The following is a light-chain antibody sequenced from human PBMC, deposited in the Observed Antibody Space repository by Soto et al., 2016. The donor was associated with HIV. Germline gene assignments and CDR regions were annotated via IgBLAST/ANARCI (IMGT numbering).Light chain of an antibody. V-gene: IGKV1-39*01. Sequence: DIQLTQSPSSLSASVGDRVTITCRASQSISGYLNWYQQKPGKAPKLLIYAASHLESGVPSRFNGSGSGTDFTVTISSLQPEDFATYYCQQSYSTPYTFGQGTKLEIK. CDR3: QQSYSTPYT. CDR2: AAS. J-gene: IGKJ2*01. CDR1: QSISGY.